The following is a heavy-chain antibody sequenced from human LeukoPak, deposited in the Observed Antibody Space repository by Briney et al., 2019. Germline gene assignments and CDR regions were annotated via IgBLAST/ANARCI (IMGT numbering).Heavy chain of an antibody. V-gene: IGHV3-30*02. Sequence: GGSLRLSCAASGFTFSSYGMHWVSQAPGKGLEWVAFIRYDGSNKYYADSVKGRFTISRDNSKNTLYLQMNSLRAEDTAVYYCAKDASSSSWFEIRGGYYFDYWGQGTLVTVSS. CDR3: AKDASSSSWFEIRGGYYFDY. CDR1: GFTFSSYG. J-gene: IGHJ4*02. CDR2: IRYDGSNK. D-gene: IGHD6-13*01.